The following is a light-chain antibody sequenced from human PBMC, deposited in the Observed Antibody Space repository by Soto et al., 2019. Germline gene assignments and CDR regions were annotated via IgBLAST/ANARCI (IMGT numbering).Light chain of an antibody. J-gene: IGLJ1*01. CDR3: TSYTSTSHYV. CDR2: EVS. Sequence: QSVLTQPASVSGSPGQSITISCTGTNSDVGAFNFVFWYQQYPGKAPKLIIYEVSNRPSGVSNRFSGSKSGNTASLTISGLQAEDEADYYCTSYTSTSHYVFGTGTKVTVL. V-gene: IGLV2-14*01. CDR1: NSDVGAFNF.